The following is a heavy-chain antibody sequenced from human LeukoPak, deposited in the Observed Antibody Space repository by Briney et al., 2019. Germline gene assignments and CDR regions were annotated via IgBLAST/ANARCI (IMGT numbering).Heavy chain of an antibody. CDR3: AKRPSGSYRALDY. Sequence: GRSLRLSCAASGFTFSSYGMHWVRQAPGKGLEWVAVISYDGSNKYYADSVKGRFTISRDNSKNTLYLQMNSLSTEDTAVYYCAKRPSGSYRALDYWGQGTLVTVSS. CDR1: GFTFSSYG. CDR2: ISYDGSNK. V-gene: IGHV3-30*18. D-gene: IGHD1-26*01. J-gene: IGHJ4*02.